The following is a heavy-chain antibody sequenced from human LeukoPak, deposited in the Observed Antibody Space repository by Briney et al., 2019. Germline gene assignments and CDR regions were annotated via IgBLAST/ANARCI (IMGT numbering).Heavy chain of an antibody. CDR1: GGSISSSSYY. CDR2: IYYSGST. Sequence: SETLSLTCTVSGGSISSSSYYWGWIRQPPGKGLEWIGSIYYSGSTYYNPSLKSRVTISVDTSKNQFSLKLSSVTAADTAVYYCARGLRYCGGDCSYYYYYGMDVWGQGTTVTVSS. CDR3: ARGLRYCGGDCSYYYYYGMDV. V-gene: IGHV4-39*07. J-gene: IGHJ6*02. D-gene: IGHD2-21*02.